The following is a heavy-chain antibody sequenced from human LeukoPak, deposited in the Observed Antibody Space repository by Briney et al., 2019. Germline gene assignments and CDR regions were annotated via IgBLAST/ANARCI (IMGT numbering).Heavy chain of an antibody. CDR1: GYTFTSYA. CDR3: ARDRRTYSSGWYPWFDP. V-gene: IGHV7-4-1*02. J-gene: IGHJ5*02. CDR2: INTNTGNP. D-gene: IGHD6-19*01. Sequence: GASVKVSCKASGYTFTSYAMNWVRQAPGQGLEWMGWINTNTGNPTYAQGFTGRFVFSLDTSVSTAYLQISSLRAEDTAVYYCARDRRTYSSGWYPWFDPWGQGTLVTVSS.